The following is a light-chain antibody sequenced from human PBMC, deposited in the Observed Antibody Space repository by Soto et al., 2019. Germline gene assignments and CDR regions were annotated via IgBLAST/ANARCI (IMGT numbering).Light chain of an antibody. Sequence: QSALTQPRSVSGSPGQSVTISCTGTSSDVGGYNYVSWYQQHPGRAPKLMIYDVSRRPSGVPDRFSGSKSGNTASLAISGLQAEDEGDYYCCSYTGSYPLFVFGSGTKVTVL. CDR1: SSDVGGYNY. CDR3: CSYTGSYPLFV. CDR2: DVS. J-gene: IGLJ1*01. V-gene: IGLV2-11*01.